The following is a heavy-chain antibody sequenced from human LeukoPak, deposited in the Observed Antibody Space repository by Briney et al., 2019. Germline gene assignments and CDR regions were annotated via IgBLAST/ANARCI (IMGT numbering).Heavy chain of an antibody. CDR2: ISNSAGST. D-gene: IGHD3-10*01. CDR1: GFTFSSYA. J-gene: IGHJ4*02. CDR3: TKRASGSGTSLYYFDY. Sequence: GVSVRLSCAASGFTFSSYAMSWVRQAPGKGLEWVSVISNSAGSTLNADSVKGRFTISRDNSKNTLYLQMNSLRAEDTAVYYCTKRASGSGTSLYYFDYWGQGTLVTVSS. V-gene: IGHV3-23*01.